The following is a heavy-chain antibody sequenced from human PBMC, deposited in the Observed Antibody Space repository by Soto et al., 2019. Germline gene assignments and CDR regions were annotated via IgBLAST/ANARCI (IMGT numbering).Heavy chain of an antibody. V-gene: IGHV4-4*02. CDR1: GGSVSGRNW. CDR3: ARGLEALDY. CDR2: IHHTGTT. J-gene: IGHJ4*02. Sequence: SETLSLTCAVSGGSVSGRNWWSWVRQSPGKGLEWIGEIHHTGTTNYNPSLKSRVSISVDKSKNQFSLKVRFLTAADTAVYYWARGLEALDYWGQGAGVTVSS.